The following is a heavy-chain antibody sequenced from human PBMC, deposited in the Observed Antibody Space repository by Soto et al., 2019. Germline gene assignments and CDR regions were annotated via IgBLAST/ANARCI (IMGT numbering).Heavy chain of an antibody. CDR3: ARVDYGDFIDY. J-gene: IGHJ4*02. D-gene: IGHD4-17*01. Sequence: SETLSPTCAVYGGSFRGHYWTWIRQPPGKGLEWIGEINHSGSTNPTPSLKSRVTTSVDTSKNQFSLKLSSVTAADTAVYYWARVDYGDFIDYWGQGTLVTVSS. V-gene: IGHV4-34*01. CDR2: INHSGST. CDR1: GGSFRGHY.